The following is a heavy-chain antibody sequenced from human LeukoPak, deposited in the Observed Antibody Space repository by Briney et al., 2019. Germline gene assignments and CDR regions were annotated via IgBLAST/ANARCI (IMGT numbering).Heavy chain of an antibody. J-gene: IGHJ6*02. CDR3: ARHSKEDCRSTSCYYYGMDV. CDR1: GYTFTSYG. CDR2: ISAYNGNT. Sequence: ASVKVSCKASGYTFTSYGISWVRQAPGQGLEWMGWISAYNGNTNYAQKLQGRVTMTTDTSTSTAYMELRSLRSDDTAVYYCARHSKEDCRSTSCYYYGMDVWGQGTTVTVSS. D-gene: IGHD2-2*01. V-gene: IGHV1-18*01.